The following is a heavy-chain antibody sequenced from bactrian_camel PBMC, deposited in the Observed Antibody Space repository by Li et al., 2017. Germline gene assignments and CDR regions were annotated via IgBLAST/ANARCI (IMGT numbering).Heavy chain of an antibody. CDR2: ISWSGGST. J-gene: IGHJ6*01. CDR3: ANIRDYAPPADFAY. D-gene: IGHD3*01. CDR1: GLTFDDYA. V-gene: IGHV3S60*01. Sequence: HVQLVESGGGLVQPGGSLRLSCTASGLTFDDYAMGWFRQAPGKEREGVSCISWSGGSTYYADSVKGRFTISRDNAKNTVYLQLNSLTTEDVAMYYCANIRDYAPPADFAYWGQGTQVTVS.